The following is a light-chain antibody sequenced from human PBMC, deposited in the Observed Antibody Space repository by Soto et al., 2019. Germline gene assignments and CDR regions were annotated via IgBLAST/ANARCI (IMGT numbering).Light chain of an antibody. J-gene: IGKJ1*01. Sequence: DIPMTQSPSTLSASVRDRVTITCRASHSISSWLAWYQQKPGKAPKLLIYDASSLTSGVPARFSGSGSGTDFTLTISSLQPEDFATYLCQQYNNYRTFGQGKKLEIK. V-gene: IGKV1-5*01. CDR1: HSISSW. CDR3: QQYNNYRT. CDR2: DAS.